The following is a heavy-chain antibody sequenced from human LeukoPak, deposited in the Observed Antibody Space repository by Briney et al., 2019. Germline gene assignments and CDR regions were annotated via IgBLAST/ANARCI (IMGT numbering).Heavy chain of an antibody. J-gene: IGHJ4*02. Sequence: ASVKVSCKASGYTFTDYYMHWVRQAPGQGVEWMGWINPNGGGTNYAQKLQGRVTMTRDTSISTAYMELSRLRSDDTAVYYCASLYGDYVSSDYWGQGTLVSVSS. D-gene: IGHD4-17*01. CDR3: ASLYGDYVSSDY. CDR1: GYTFTDYY. V-gene: IGHV1-2*02. CDR2: INPNGGGT.